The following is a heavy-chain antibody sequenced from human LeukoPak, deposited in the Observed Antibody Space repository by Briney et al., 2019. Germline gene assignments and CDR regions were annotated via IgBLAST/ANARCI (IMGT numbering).Heavy chain of an antibody. J-gene: IGHJ4*02. Sequence: GGSLRLSCAASGFTFSSYGLHWVRPAPGKGLEWVAVIYFDGSKTYYADSVKGRFTISRDNSKNTLYLQMDSLRAEDTAVYYCAKDLVDTGSSFDYWGQGTLVTVSS. CDR3: AKDLVDTGSSFDY. D-gene: IGHD1-26*01. CDR2: IYFDGSKT. CDR1: GFTFSSYG. V-gene: IGHV3-33*06.